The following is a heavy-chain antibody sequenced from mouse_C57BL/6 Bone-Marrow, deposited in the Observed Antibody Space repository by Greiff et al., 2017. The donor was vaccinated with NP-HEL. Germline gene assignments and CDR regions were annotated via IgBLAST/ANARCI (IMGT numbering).Heavy chain of an antibody. D-gene: IGHD2-12*01. J-gene: IGHJ4*01. CDR1: GFTFSSYG. Sequence: EVKLLESGGDLVKPGGSLKLSCAASGFTFSSYGMSWVRQTPDKRLEWVATISSGGSYTYYPDNVKGRFTITRDNAKNTPYLQMSSLKSEDTAMYYCARGDSRSYYAMDYWGQGTSVTVSS. CDR3: ARGDSRSYYAMDY. V-gene: IGHV5-6*01. CDR2: ISSGGSYT.